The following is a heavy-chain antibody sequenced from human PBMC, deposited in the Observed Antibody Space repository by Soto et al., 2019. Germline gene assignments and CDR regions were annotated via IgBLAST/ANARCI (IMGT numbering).Heavy chain of an antibody. CDR2: IYYSGST. V-gene: IGHV4-39*01. Sequence: SETLSLTCTVSGGSISSSSYYWGWIRQPPGKGLEWIGSIYYSGSTYYNPSLKSRVTISVDTSKNQFSLKLSSVTAADTAVYYCARSGIAAAGTQRFDPWGQGTLVTVSS. CDR3: ARSGIAAAGTQRFDP. D-gene: IGHD6-13*01. CDR1: GGSISSSSYY. J-gene: IGHJ5*02.